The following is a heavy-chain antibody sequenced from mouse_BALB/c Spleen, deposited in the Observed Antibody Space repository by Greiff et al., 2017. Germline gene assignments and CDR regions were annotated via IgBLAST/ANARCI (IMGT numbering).Heavy chain of an antibody. V-gene: IGHV1-7*01. D-gene: IGHD4-1*01. CDR1: GYTFTSYW. CDR3: ASEGNWNYYAMDY. J-gene: IGHJ4*01. Sequence: QVQLKQSGAELAKPGASVKMSCKASGYTFTSYWMHWVKQRPGQGLEWIGYINPSTGYTEYNQKFKDKATLTADKSSSTAYMQLSSLTSEDSAVYYCASEGNWNYYAMDYWGQGTSVTVSS. CDR2: INPSTGYT.